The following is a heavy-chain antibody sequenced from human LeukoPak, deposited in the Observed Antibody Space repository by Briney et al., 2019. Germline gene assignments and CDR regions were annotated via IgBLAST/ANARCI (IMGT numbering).Heavy chain of an antibody. D-gene: IGHD4-23*01. Sequence: SETLSLTCTVSGGSICSYYWSWIRQPAGKGLEWIGRIYSSGSTNYNPSLKRRVTMSVDTSKNQLSLKLSSVTAADTAVYYCARSISPVVTPYWYFDLWGGGTLVTVSS. CDR1: GGSICSYY. J-gene: IGHJ2*01. CDR3: ARSISPVVTPYWYFDL. V-gene: IGHV4-4*07. CDR2: IYSSGST.